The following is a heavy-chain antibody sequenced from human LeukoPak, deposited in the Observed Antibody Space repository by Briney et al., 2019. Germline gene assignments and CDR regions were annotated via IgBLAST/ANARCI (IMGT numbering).Heavy chain of an antibody. CDR2: ISWNSGSI. Sequence: GGSLRLSCAASGFTFDDYAMHWVRQAPGKGLEWVSGISWNSGSIGYADSVKGRFTISRDNAKNSLYLQMSSLRAEDTALYYCVRETPIAVAGTIYFYFYMDVWGKGTTVTVSS. V-gene: IGHV3-9*01. CDR3: VRETPIAVAGTIYFYFYMDV. CDR1: GFTFDDYA. J-gene: IGHJ6*03. D-gene: IGHD6-19*01.